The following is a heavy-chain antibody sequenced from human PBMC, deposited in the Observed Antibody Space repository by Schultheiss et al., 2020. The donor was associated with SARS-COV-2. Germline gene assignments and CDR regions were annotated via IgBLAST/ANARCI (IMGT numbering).Heavy chain of an antibody. V-gene: IGHV4-39*07. CDR1: GFSLSTSGVG. J-gene: IGHJ6*03. Sequence: SGPTLVKPTQTLTLTCTFSGFSLSTSGVGVGWIRQPPGKGLEWIGEINHSGSTNYNPSLKSRVTISVDTSKNQFSLKLSSVTAADTAVYYCARSFRTGYSSGWSQIYYYYYMDVWGKGTTVTVSS. CDR2: INHSGST. D-gene: IGHD6-19*01. CDR3: ARSFRTGYSSGWSQIYYYYYMDV.